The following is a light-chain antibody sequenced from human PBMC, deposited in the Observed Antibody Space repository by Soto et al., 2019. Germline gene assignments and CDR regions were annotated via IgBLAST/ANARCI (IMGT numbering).Light chain of an antibody. V-gene: IGKV1-13*02. CDR2: DAS. CDR3: QQFNSYPLIT. J-gene: IGKJ5*01. CDR1: QGISSA. Sequence: AIRLTQSPSSLSASVGDRVTITCRASQGISSALAWYQQKPGKAPKLLIYDASSLASGVPSRFSGSGSGTDFTLTISSRQPEDFATYYCQQFNSYPLITFGQGTRLEIK.